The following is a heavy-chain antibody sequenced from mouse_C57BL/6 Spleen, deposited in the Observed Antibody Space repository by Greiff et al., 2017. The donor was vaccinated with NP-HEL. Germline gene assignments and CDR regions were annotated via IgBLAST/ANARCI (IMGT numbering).Heavy chain of an antibody. Sequence: EVMLVESGGGLVKPGGSLKLSCAASGFTFSDYGMHWVRQAPEKGLEWVAYISSGSSTIYYVDTVKGRFTISRDNAKNTLFLQMTSLRSEDTAMYFCARSSTGAMDYWGQGTSVTVSS. D-gene: IGHD1-1*01. V-gene: IGHV5-17*01. CDR2: ISSGSSTI. CDR1: GFTFSDYG. J-gene: IGHJ4*01. CDR3: ARSSTGAMDY.